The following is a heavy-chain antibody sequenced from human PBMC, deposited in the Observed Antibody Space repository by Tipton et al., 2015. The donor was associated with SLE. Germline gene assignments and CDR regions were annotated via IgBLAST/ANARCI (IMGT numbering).Heavy chain of an antibody. V-gene: IGHV4-59*08. CDR1: GDSINSYY. Sequence: LRLSCTVSGDSINSYYWSWIRQPPGEGLEWIGYIYYREGTNYSPSLKSRVTISLDASKNQLSLKLSSVTAADTAVYYCATLAAGRGGRGYWGQGTLVTVSS. CDR3: ATLAAGRGGRGY. D-gene: IGHD4-23*01. CDR2: IYYREGT. J-gene: IGHJ4*02.